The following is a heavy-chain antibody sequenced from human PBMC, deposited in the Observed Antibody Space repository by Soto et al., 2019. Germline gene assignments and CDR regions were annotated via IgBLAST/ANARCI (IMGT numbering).Heavy chain of an antibody. D-gene: IGHD2-8*01. J-gene: IGHJ6*02. CDR2: ISYDGSNK. CDR3: AREGYCTNGVCYYRTDYYGMDV. V-gene: IGHV3-30-3*01. CDR1: GFTFSSYA. Sequence: GGSLRLSCAASGFTFSSYAMHWVRQAPGKGLEWVAVISYDGSNKYYADSVKGRFTISRDNSKNTLYLQMNSLRAEDTAVYYCAREGYCTNGVCYYRTDYYGMDVWGQGTTVTAP.